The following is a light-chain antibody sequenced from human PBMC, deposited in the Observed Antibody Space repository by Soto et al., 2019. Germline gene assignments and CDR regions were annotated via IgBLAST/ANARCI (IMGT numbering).Light chain of an antibody. CDR3: QQYNSYPVT. J-gene: IGKJ4*01. CDR1: QSISSW. V-gene: IGKV1-5*01. Sequence: DIQMTQSPSTLSASVGDRVTITCRASQSISSWLAWYQQRTGRAPEVLIYDASSLESGVPSRFSGSGSGTEFTLTISSLQPDDFATYYCQQYNSYPVTFGGGTKVEIK. CDR2: DAS.